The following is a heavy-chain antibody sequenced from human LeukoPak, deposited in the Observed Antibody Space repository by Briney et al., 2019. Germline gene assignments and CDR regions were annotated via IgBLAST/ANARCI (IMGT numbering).Heavy chain of an antibody. J-gene: IGHJ4*02. CDR2: ISSSSSYI. V-gene: IGHV3-21*01. CDR1: GFTFSSYS. Sequence: GGSLRLSCAASGFTFSSYSMNWVRQAPGKGLEWVSSISSSSSYIYYADSVKGRFTISRDNAKNSLYLQMNSLRAEDTAVYYCASAPTSPKLGDYWGQGTLVTVSS. D-gene: IGHD3-16*01. CDR3: ASAPTSPKLGDY.